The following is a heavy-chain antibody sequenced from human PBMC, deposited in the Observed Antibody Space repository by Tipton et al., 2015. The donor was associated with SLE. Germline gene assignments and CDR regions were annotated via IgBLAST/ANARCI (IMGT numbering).Heavy chain of an antibody. Sequence: SLRLSCAASGFTFDDYGMSWARQAPGKGLEWVSAINWNGGSAGYADSVKGRFTISRDNAKNSLYLQMNSLRAEDTALYYCARERGDDYGDFRKNGIGVWGQGATVTVSS. CDR2: INWNGGSA. CDR1: GFTFDDYG. CDR3: ARERGDDYGDFRKNGIGV. V-gene: IGHV3-20*04. J-gene: IGHJ6*02. D-gene: IGHD4-17*01.